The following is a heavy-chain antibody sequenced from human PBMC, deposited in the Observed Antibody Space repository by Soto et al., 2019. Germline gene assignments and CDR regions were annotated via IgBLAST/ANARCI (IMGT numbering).Heavy chain of an antibody. J-gene: IGHJ6*03. CDR2: IYSGGST. D-gene: IGHD6-6*01. Sequence: EVQLVESGGGLVQPGGSLRLSCAASGFTVSSNYMSWVRQAPGKGLEWVSVIYSGGSTYYAASVKGRFTISRDNSKNTLYLQMNILRAEDTAVYYCAREIYRSSYLFNYYYYYLDVWGKGTTVTGSS. V-gene: IGHV3-66*01. CDR3: AREIYRSSYLFNYYYYYLDV. CDR1: GFTVSSNY.